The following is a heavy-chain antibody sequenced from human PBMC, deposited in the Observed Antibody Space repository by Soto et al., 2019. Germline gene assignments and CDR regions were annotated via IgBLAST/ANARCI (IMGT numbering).Heavy chain of an antibody. D-gene: IGHD5-12*01. CDR3: ARGSGVATVKSFDY. CDR1: GFVFSSYA. Sequence: QVQLVESGGGVVQPGRSLRLSCAASGFVFSSYAVHWVRQAPGKGPEWVAVIAYDGSNKYYADSVKGRFTISRDNSKSTLSLQMNSLRAEDTAIYFCARGSGVATVKSFDYWGQGTLVTVSS. J-gene: IGHJ4*02. CDR2: IAYDGSNK. V-gene: IGHV3-30-3*01.